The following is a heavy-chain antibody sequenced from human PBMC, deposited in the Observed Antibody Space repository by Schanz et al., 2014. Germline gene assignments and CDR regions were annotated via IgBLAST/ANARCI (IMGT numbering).Heavy chain of an antibody. Sequence: QEQLVESGGGVVQPGRSLRLSCAASGFTFSSYGMHWVRQAPGKGLEWVAIISHDETHQYYADSVKGRFTISRDNAKNALYLQMNSLRAEDTAVYYCVRDTDYHFDYWGQGTLVTVSS. CDR2: ISHDETHQ. V-gene: IGHV3-30*19. D-gene: IGHD4-17*01. CDR1: GFTFSSYG. CDR3: VRDTDYHFDY. J-gene: IGHJ4*02.